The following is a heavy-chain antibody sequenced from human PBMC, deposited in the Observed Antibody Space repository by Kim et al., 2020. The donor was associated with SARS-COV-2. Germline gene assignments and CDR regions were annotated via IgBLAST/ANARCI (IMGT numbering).Heavy chain of an antibody. CDR3: AILEGWFGEFTPDYYFDY. Sequence: GGSLRLSCAASGFTFSSYWMSWVRQAPGKGLEWVANIKQDGSEKYYVDSVKGRFTISRDNAKNSLYLQMNSLRAEDTAVYYCAILEGWFGEFTPDYYFDYWGQGTLVTVSS. CDR2: IKQDGSEK. J-gene: IGHJ4*02. D-gene: IGHD3-10*01. V-gene: IGHV3-7*01. CDR1: GFTFSSYW.